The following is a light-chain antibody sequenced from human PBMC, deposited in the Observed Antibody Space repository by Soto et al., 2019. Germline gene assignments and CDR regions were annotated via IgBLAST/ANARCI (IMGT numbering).Light chain of an antibody. J-gene: IGKJ1*01. CDR3: QNDIITPWT. CDR2: GAS. CDR1: EDISNY. Sequence: DIQMTQSPSSLSASVGDRVTITCRASEDISNYLAWYQQKPGKVPKLLIYGASTLQSGVPSRFSGSGSGTDFTLILCSLQSVDVATYYCQNDIITPWTLGQGTKLGIK. V-gene: IGKV1-27*01.